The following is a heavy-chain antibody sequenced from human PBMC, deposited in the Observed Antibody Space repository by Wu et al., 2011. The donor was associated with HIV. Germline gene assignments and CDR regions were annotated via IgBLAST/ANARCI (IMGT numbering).Heavy chain of an antibody. CDR3: AADTTYYYDSSGYYYYYYGMDV. J-gene: IGHJ6*02. D-gene: IGHD3-22*01. V-gene: IGHV1-18*01. CDR2: ISTYNGNT. Sequence: QVQLVQSGAEVKKPGASVKVSCKASGYTFTSYGISWVRQAPGQGLEWIAWISTYNGNTNYAQKLQGRVTMTTDTSTSTAYMELRSLRSDDTAVYYCAADTTYYYDSSGYYYYYYGMDVWGQGTTVTVSS. CDR1: GYTFTSYG.